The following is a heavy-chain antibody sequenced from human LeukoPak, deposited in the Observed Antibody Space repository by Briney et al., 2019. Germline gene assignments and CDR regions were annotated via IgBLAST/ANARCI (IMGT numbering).Heavy chain of an antibody. CDR3: TRMTTGHDY. CDR2: INHSGYT. J-gene: IGHJ4*02. Sequence: SETLSLTCTVSGVSFDDYYWACVRQTPGKGLEWIGEINHSGYTNDSPSLKSRATLSVDTSRKQFSLNLRSVTVADAGIYYCTRMTTGHDYWGQGTLVTVSS. V-gene: IGHV4-34*04. CDR1: GVSFDDYY. D-gene: IGHD4-11*01.